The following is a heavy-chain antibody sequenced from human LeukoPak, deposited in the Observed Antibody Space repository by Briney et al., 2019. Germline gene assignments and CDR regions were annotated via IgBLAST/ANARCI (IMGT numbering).Heavy chain of an antibody. CDR1: GSTFDDYG. CDR3: VRDVSCNWYSFNF. V-gene: IGHV3-20*04. Sequence: SGGSLRLSCEDSGSTFDDYGMSWVRQAPGKGLEWLCGINWDGTNTHYADSVKGRFTISRDNAKNSLFLQMSSLRVEDTALYYCVRDVSCNWYSFNFWGQGTLVTVTS. J-gene: IGHJ4*02. CDR2: INWDGTNT. D-gene: IGHD6-13*01.